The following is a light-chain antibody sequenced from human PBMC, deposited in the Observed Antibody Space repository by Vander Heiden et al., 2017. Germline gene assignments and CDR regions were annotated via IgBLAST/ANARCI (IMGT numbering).Light chain of an antibody. CDR2: DDS. CDR1: NIGSES. Sequence: SYVLTQPPSVSVAPGQTARLTCGGNNIGSESVHWCQQKPGQAPVLVVYDDSDRPSGIPERFSGSNSGNTATLTISRVEAGDEADYYCQVWDSSSDLVVFGGGTKLTVL. V-gene: IGLV3-21*02. J-gene: IGLJ2*01. CDR3: QVWDSSSDLVV.